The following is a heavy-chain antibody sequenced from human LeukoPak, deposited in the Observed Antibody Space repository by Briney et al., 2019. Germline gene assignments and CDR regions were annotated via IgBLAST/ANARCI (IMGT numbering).Heavy chain of an antibody. Sequence: GGSLRLSCAASGFTFSDYYMSWTRQAPGKGLEWVSYISSSGSTIYYADSVKGRSTISRDNAKNSLYLQMNSLRAEDTAVYYCARGARYCSGGSCYTLRARFDYWGQGTLVTVPS. V-gene: IGHV3-11*01. CDR1: GFTFSDYY. CDR2: ISSSGSTI. J-gene: IGHJ4*02. D-gene: IGHD2-15*01. CDR3: ARGARYCSGGSCYTLRARFDY.